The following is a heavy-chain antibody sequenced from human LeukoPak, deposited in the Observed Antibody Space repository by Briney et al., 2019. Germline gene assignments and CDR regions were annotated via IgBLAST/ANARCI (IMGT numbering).Heavy chain of an antibody. CDR2: ISSGSSTI. J-gene: IGHJ4*02. V-gene: IGHV3-48*04. CDR1: GFTFSRYS. Sequence: GGSLRLSCAASGFTFSRYSMNWVRQAPRKGLEWVSYISSGSSTIYYADSVKGRFTISRDNAKNSLYLQMNSLRAEDTAVYYCVRDAYAGYWGQGTLVTVSS. CDR3: VRDAYAGY.